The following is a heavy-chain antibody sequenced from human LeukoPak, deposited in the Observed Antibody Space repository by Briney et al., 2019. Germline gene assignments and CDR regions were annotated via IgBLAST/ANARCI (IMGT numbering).Heavy chain of an antibody. CDR1: GFTFSSYA. CDR3: ARSFVECGGDCYDGAWFDP. V-gene: IGHV3-23*01. D-gene: IGHD2-21*02. Sequence: GGSLRLSCAASGFTFSSYAMSWVRQAPGKGLEWVSIITGSGGSTYYADSVKGRFTISRDNAKNSLYLQMNSLRAEDTAVYYCARSFVECGGDCYDGAWFDPWGQGTLVTVSS. CDR2: ITGSGGST. J-gene: IGHJ5*02.